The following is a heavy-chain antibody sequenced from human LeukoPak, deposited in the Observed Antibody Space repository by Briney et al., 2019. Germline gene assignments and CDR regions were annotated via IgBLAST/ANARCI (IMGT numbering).Heavy chain of an antibody. Sequence: SETLSLTCTVSGGSISSYYWSWIRQPPGKGLEWIGYIYYSGSTNYNPSLKSRVTISVDTSKNQFSLKLSSVTAADTAVYYCARGGYSYGPGNWFDPWGQGTLVTVSS. V-gene: IGHV4-59*01. D-gene: IGHD5-18*01. CDR3: ARGGYSYGPGNWFDP. CDR2: IYYSGST. CDR1: GGSISSYY. J-gene: IGHJ5*02.